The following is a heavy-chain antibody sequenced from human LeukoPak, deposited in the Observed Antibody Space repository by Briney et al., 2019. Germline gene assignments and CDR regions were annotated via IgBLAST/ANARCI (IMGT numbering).Heavy chain of an antibody. CDR2: ISSSSRHI. J-gene: IGHJ4*02. D-gene: IGHD2-15*01. Sequence: GGSLRLSCAAAGFTFSNYGMNWVRQAPGKGLEWVSSISSSSRHIYQSDSVKGRFTISRDNAKDSLYLQLNSLRVEDTAVYYCARDPGYCSGGSCYDYWGQGTLVAVSS. V-gene: IGHV3-21*04. CDR1: GFTFSNYG. CDR3: ARDPGYCSGGSCYDY.